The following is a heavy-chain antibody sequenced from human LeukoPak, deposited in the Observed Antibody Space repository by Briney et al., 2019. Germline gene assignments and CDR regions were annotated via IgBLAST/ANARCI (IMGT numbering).Heavy chain of an antibody. V-gene: IGHV3-53*01. J-gene: IGHJ4*02. Sequence: GGSLRLSCAASGFTVSSNYMSWVRQAPGKGLEWVSVIYSGGSTYYADSVKGRFTISRDNSKNTLYLQMNSLRAEDTAVCYCARVQVAGNIDYWGQGTLVTVSS. D-gene: IGHD6-19*01. CDR2: IYSGGST. CDR1: GFTVSSNY. CDR3: ARVQVAGNIDY.